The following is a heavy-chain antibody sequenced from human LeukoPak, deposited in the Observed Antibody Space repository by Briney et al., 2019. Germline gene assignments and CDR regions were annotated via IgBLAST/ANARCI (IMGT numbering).Heavy chain of an antibody. CDR2: LSYTGST. CDR3: ARGFGDSRGTRFDP. Sequence: SETLSLTCTVSGGSISTFFWSWIRQPPGKGLEWIGYLSYTGSTTYNPSLKSRVTISVDTSKNQFSLKLTSVTAADTAVYYCARGFGDSRGTRFDPWGQGTLVTVSS. V-gene: IGHV4-59*01. D-gene: IGHD3-22*01. J-gene: IGHJ5*02. CDR1: GGSISTFF.